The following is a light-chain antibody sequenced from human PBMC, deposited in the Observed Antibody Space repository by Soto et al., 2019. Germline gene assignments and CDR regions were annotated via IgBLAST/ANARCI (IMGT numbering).Light chain of an antibody. Sequence: EIVLTQSPGTLSLSPGERATLSCRASQTVSNRYLAWYQQKPGQAPRLLISGASSRATGIPDRISGSGSGTDFTLTIDGLEPEDFVVYYCQQYGYSPITFGQGTRLEIK. CDR1: QTVSNRY. J-gene: IGKJ5*01. CDR2: GAS. V-gene: IGKV3-20*01. CDR3: QQYGYSPIT.